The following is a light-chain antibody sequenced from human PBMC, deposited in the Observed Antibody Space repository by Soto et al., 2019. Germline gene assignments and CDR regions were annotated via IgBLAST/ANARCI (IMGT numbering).Light chain of an antibody. V-gene: IGKV4-1*01. Sequence: DILMTQSPDSLAVSLGDRATINCKSSQSVLYSSNNKNYLAWYQQKPVEPPKLLIYWASTLESGVTDRFSGSGSGTDLTLTISSLQAEDVAVYYCQQYYTTPQTFVRVTKVEIK. CDR2: WAS. CDR3: QQYYTTPQT. J-gene: IGKJ4*01. CDR1: QSVLYSSNNKNY.